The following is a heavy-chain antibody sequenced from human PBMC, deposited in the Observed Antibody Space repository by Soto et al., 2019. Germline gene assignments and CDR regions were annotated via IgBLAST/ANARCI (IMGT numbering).Heavy chain of an antibody. Sequence: QVQLMQSGAEVKKPGASVKVSCKASGDTFTDYYIHWVRQAPGQGLEWMGTVNPSGGHTTYAQHFLGRVTMTRDTSTSTLVMELTSLTSNDTAVYYCARGGHVVVVTAALDYWGQGTLVTVSS. D-gene: IGHD2-21*02. CDR1: GDTFTDYY. CDR2: VNPSGGHT. V-gene: IGHV1-46*01. J-gene: IGHJ4*02. CDR3: ARGGHVVVVTAALDY.